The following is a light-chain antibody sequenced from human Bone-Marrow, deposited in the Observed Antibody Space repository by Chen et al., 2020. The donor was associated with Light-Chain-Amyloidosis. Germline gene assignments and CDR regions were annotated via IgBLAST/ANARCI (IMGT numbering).Light chain of an antibody. CDR2: RDT. CDR3: QSADSSGTYEVI. Sequence: SYELTQPPSVSVSPGQTARITCSGDDLPTKYAYWYQQKPGQAPVLVIHRDTERPSGISERFSGSSSGTTATLPINGVQAEDEADYHCQSADSSGTYEVIFGGGTTLTIL. CDR1: DLPTKY. V-gene: IGLV3-25*03. J-gene: IGLJ2*01.